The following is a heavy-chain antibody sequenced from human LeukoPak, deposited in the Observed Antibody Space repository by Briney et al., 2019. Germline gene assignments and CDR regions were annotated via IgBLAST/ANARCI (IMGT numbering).Heavy chain of an antibody. CDR1: GFTFSRYT. CDR3: AKALLRGYCSSTSCSPFDY. Sequence: PGGSLRLSCAVSGFTFSRYTMNWVREAPGKGLEWVSSISSSSSYIYYASSLKGRFTISRDNAMNSLYLQMNSLRAEDTAVYYCAKALLRGYCSSTSCSPFDYWGQGTLVTGSS. J-gene: IGHJ4*02. CDR2: ISSSSSYI. V-gene: IGHV3-21*01. D-gene: IGHD2-2*01.